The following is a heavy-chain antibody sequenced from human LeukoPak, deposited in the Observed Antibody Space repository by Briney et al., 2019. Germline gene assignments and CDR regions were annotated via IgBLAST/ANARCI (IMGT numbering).Heavy chain of an antibody. Sequence: GGSLRLSCAASGVTSRSYEMNWVCHAPGKGLELVSYMSSSGSPIYYADSVKGRFTISRDNAKNTLYLQMNSLRAEDTAVYYCARVIYYYGMDVWGQAATVTVSS. CDR3: ARVIYYYGMDV. CDR1: GVTSRSYE. J-gene: IGHJ6*02. V-gene: IGHV3-48*03. CDR2: MSSSGSPI.